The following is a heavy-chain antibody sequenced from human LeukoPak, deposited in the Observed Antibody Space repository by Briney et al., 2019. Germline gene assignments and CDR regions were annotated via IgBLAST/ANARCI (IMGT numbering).Heavy chain of an antibody. D-gene: IGHD2-2*01. CDR3: ARLVPYHIVVVPAAMGGWFDP. J-gene: IGHJ5*02. CDR1: GGSISSSSYY. V-gene: IGHV4-39*07. Sequence: SETLSLTCTVSGGSISSSSYYWGWIRQPPGKGLEWIGSIYYSGSTYYNPSLKSRVTISVDTSKNQFSLKLSSVTAADTAVYYCARLVPYHIVVVPAAMGGWFDPWGQGTLVTVSS. CDR2: IYYSGST.